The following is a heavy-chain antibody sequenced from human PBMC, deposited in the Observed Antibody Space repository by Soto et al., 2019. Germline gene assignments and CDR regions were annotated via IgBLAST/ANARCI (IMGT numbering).Heavy chain of an antibody. CDR2: INPNSGDT. CDR3: ASFLCSSSCYLFYGMDV. V-gene: IGHV1-2*02. D-gene: IGHD2-2*01. CDR1: GYTFTGYY. J-gene: IGHJ6*02. Sequence: ASVKFSCKASGYTFTGYYMHWVRQVPGQGLEWMGWINPNSGDTKYVQEFQGRVTMTRDTSISTAYMELSRLRSDDTAVYYCASFLCSSSCYLFYGMDVWGQGTTVTVSS.